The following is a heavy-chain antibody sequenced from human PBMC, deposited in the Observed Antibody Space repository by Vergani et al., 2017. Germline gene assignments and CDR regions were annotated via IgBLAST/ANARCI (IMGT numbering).Heavy chain of an antibody. D-gene: IGHD3-22*01. J-gene: IGHJ3*02. CDR1: GFTFSSYA. Sequence: QVQLVESGGGVVQPGRSLRLSCAASGFTFSSYAMHWVRQAPGKGLEWVAVISYDGSNKYYADSVKGRFTISRDNSKNTLYLQMNSLRAEDTAVYYCARDDSSGYYEGAFDIWGQGTMVTVSS. V-gene: IGHV3-30*04. CDR3: ARDDSSGYYEGAFDI. CDR2: ISYDGSNK.